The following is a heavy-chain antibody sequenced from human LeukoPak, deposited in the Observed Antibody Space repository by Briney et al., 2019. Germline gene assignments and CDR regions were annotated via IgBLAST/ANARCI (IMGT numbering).Heavy chain of an antibody. D-gene: IGHD4-17*01. CDR2: IYYSGST. V-gene: IGHV4-59*01. CDR3: ARDARDYAKDY. CDR1: GGSISSYY. Sequence: SETLSLTCTVSGGSISSYYWSWIRQPPGKGLEWIGYIYYSGSTNYNPSLKSRVTISVDTSKNQFSLKLSSVTAADTAVYYCARDARDYAKDYWGQGTPVTVSS. J-gene: IGHJ4*02.